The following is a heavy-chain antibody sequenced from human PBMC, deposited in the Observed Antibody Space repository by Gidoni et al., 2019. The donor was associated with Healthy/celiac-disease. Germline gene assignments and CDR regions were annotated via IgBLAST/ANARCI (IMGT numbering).Heavy chain of an antibody. CDR2: IKQDGSEK. V-gene: IGHV3-7*03. Sequence: EVQLVESGGGLVQPGGSLRLSCAASGFTFSSYWMSWVRQGPGKGLEWVANIKQDGSEKYYVDSVKGRFTISRDNAKNSLYLQMNSLRAEDTAVYYCARGGYSGYDCFDYWGQGTLVTVSS. CDR3: ARGGYSGYDCFDY. D-gene: IGHD5-12*01. CDR1: GFTFSSYW. J-gene: IGHJ4*02.